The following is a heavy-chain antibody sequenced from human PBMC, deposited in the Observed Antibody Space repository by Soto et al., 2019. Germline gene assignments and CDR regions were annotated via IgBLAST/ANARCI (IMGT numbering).Heavy chain of an antibody. CDR3: ARSYYYDSSGYYRSFFQH. V-gene: IGHV3-33*01. D-gene: IGHD3-22*01. J-gene: IGHJ1*01. CDR1: GFTFSSYG. CDR2: IWYDGSNK. Sequence: QVQLVESGGGVVQPGRSLRLSCAASGFTFSSYGMHWVRQAPGKGPEWVAVIWYDGSNKYYADSVKGRFTISRDNSKNTLYLQMNSLRAEDTAVYYCARSYYYDSSGYYRSFFQHWGQGTLVTVSS.